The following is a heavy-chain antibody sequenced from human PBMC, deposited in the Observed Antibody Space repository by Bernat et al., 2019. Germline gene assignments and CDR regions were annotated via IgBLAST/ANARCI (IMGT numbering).Heavy chain of an antibody. CDR2: IYYSGST. CDR1: GGSISSSSYY. V-gene: IGHV4-39*01. Sequence: QLQLQESGPGLVKPSETLSLTCTVSGGSISSSSYYWGWIRQPPGKGLEWIGSIYYSGSTNYNPSLKSRVTISVDTSKNQFSLKLSSVTAADTAVYYCATLTLGYCSSTSCYFDYWGQGTLVTVSS. J-gene: IGHJ4*02. D-gene: IGHD2-2*01. CDR3: ATLTLGYCSSTSCYFDY.